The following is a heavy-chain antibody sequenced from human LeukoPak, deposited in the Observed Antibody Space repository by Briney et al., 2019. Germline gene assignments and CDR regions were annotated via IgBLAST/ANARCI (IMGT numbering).Heavy chain of an antibody. Sequence: SETLSLTCAVYGGSFSGYYWSWIRQPPGKGLEWIGEINHSGSTNYNPSLKSRVTISVDTSKNQFSLKLSSVTAADTAVYYCARGRIVLRFLEWLNRYYFDYWGQGTLVTVSS. CDR3: ARGRIVLRFLEWLNRYYFDY. CDR2: INHSGST. D-gene: IGHD3-3*01. J-gene: IGHJ4*02. CDR1: GGSFSGYY. V-gene: IGHV4-34*01.